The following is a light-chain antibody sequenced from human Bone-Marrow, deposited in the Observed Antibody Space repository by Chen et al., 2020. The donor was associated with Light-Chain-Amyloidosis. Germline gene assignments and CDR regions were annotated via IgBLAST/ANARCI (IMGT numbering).Light chain of an antibody. CDR3: QSSDTSLSSPVI. J-gene: IGLJ2*01. V-gene: IGLV1-40*01. CDR1: SSNTRARYD. Sequence: QSVLTQPPSVSGAPGQRVTISCIVNSSNTRARYDIHWYQQIPGKAPKLLMYHDNIRTSGVPVRISGSRSGTSASLVIAGLQPDDEADYYSQSSDTSLSSPVIFGGGTKLTVL. CDR2: HDN.